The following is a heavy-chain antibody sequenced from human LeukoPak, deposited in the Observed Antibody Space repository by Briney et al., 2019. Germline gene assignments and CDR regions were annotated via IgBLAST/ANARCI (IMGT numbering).Heavy chain of an antibody. CDR1: GFTFSSYA. Sequence: GGSLRLSCAASGFTFSSYAMHWVRQAPGKGLEWVAVISYDGSNKYYADSVKGRFTISRDNSKNTLYLQMNSLRAEDTAVYYCGRDINSWSLSFDSWGQGTLVTVSS. CDR3: GRDINSWSLSFDS. D-gene: IGHD4-23*01. J-gene: IGHJ4*02. CDR2: ISYDGSNK. V-gene: IGHV3-30*04.